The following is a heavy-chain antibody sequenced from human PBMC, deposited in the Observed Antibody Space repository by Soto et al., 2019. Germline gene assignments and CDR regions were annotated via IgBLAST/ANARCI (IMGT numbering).Heavy chain of an antibody. CDR2: ISGSGGST. D-gene: IGHD6-13*01. CDR1: GFTFSSFA. Sequence: GGSLRLSCAASGFTFSSFAMSWVRQAPGKGLDWVSAISGSGGSTYSADSVKGRFTISRDNSKNTLYLQMSSLRADDTAVYCCARGFSPGKGSAPDFWGQGSLVTVSS. J-gene: IGHJ4*02. V-gene: IGHV3-23*01. CDR3: ARGFSPGKGSAPDF.